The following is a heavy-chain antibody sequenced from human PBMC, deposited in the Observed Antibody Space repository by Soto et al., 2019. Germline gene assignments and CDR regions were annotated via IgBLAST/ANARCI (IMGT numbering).Heavy chain of an antibody. Sequence: QVKLVQSGAEVKKPGASVKVSCKASGYTFTSYGISWVRQAPGQGLEWMGWISAYNGNIKYAQKLRGRVTMTTDTATCTAYMVLRSLGSDDAAVYYCARDLAGGLVDYWGQGTLVTVSS. CDR2: ISAYNGNI. CDR1: GYTFTSYG. V-gene: IGHV1-18*01. CDR3: ARDLAGGLVDY. J-gene: IGHJ4*02. D-gene: IGHD6-19*01.